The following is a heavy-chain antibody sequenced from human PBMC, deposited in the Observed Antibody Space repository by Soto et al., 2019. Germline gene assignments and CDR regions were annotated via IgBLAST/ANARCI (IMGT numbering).Heavy chain of an antibody. V-gene: IGHV3-33*01. CDR1: GFTFSSYG. D-gene: IGHD2-15*01. Sequence: QVQLVESGGGVVQPGRSLRLSCAASGFTFSSYGMHWVRQAPGKGLEWVAVIWYDGSNKYYADSVKGRFTISRDNSKNTLYLQMNSLRAEDTAVYYCARDRLGGSEYFQHWGQGTLVTVSS. CDR2: IWYDGSNK. CDR3: ARDRLGGSEYFQH. J-gene: IGHJ1*01.